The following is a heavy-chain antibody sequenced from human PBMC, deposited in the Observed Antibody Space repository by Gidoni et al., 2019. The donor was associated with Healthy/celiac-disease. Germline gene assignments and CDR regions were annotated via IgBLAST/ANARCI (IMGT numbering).Heavy chain of an antibody. CDR3: ARPLHSSGWYRNAFDI. CDR1: GFTVSTNY. V-gene: IGHV3-66*04. J-gene: IGHJ3*02. Sequence: EGKLVESGGGLVQPGRSLRLSCASSGFTVSTNYMSWFRQEPGKWLVWVSVIYSGGSRYSADSVKGRFTISRDNAKNTLYLQMNRLSAEDTDVYVCARPLHSSGWYRNAFDIWGQGTMVTVSS. CDR2: IYSGGSR. D-gene: IGHD6-19*01.